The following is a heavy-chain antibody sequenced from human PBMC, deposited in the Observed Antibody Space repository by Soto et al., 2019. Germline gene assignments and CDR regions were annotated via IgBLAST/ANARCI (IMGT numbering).Heavy chain of an antibody. CDR2: IYHSGST. CDR3: ARDKITGLFDY. Sequence: SETLSLTCTVSGGSISSYYWGWIRQPPGKGLEWIGNIYHSGSTYYNPSLKSRVTISVDTSKNQFSLKLTPVTAADTAVYYCARDKITGLFDYWGQGTLVTVSS. CDR1: GGSISSYY. D-gene: IGHD2-8*02. V-gene: IGHV4-39*07. J-gene: IGHJ4*02.